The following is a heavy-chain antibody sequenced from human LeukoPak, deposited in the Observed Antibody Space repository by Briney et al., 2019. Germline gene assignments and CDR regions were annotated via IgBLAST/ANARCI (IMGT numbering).Heavy chain of an antibody. CDR3: AKGATYYYDSSGYYTFDL. CDR1: GFTFSSYA. J-gene: IGHJ2*01. CDR2: ISGSGGST. Sequence: GGSLRLSCAASGFTFSSYAMSWVRQAPGKGLEWVSAISGSGGSTYYADSMKGRFTISRDNSKNTLYLQMNSLRAEDTAVYYCAKGATYYYDSSGYYTFDLWGRGTLVTVSS. V-gene: IGHV3-23*01. D-gene: IGHD3-22*01.